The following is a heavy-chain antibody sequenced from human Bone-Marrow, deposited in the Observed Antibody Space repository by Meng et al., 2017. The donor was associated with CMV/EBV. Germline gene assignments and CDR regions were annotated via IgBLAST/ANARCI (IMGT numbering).Heavy chain of an antibody. V-gene: IGHV1-69*10. CDR1: GGTFSTYG. D-gene: IGHD1-14*01. J-gene: IGHJ3*01. Sequence: SVKVSCKTSGGTFSTYGIIWARQARGQGLEWMGGIIPSLDIPDYAQMFQGRVTITADISTSTAYMELSGLRSEDTALYYCAKTRAGHDAFDVWGQGTMVTGSS. CDR3: AKTRAGHDAFDV. CDR2: IIPSLDIP.